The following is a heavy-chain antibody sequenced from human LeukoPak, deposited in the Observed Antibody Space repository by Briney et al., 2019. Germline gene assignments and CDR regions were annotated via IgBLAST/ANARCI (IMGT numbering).Heavy chain of an antibody. CDR2: INHSGST. J-gene: IGHJ4*02. D-gene: IGHD5-18*01. V-gene: IGHV4-34*01. CDR3: ARHYSYVDY. CDR1: GGSFRGYY. Sequence: SETLSLTCAVYGGSFRGYYWSWIRQPPGKGLEWIGEINHSGSTNYNPSLKSRVTISVDTSKNQFSLKLSSVTAADTAVYYCARHYSYVDYWGQGTLVTVSS.